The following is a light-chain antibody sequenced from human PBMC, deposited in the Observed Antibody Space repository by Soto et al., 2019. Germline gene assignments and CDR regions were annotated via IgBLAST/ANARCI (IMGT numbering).Light chain of an antibody. CDR3: QQSSSTPQT. V-gene: IGKV1-39*01. Sequence: DIQMTQSPSSLFASVGDRVTITCRASQTIRNFLNWYQQKPGTAPRLLIHTTSSLQSGVPARFSGSGSGTDFTLTISSLQPEDFATYYCQQSSSTPQTFGGGTKVEI. J-gene: IGKJ4*01. CDR2: TTS. CDR1: QTIRNF.